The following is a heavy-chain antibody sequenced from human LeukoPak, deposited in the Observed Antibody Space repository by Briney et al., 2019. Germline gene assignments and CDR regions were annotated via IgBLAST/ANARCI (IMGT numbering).Heavy chain of an antibody. Sequence: ASVKVSCKASGYTFTGYYMHWVRQAPGQGLEWMGWINPNSGGTNYAQKFQGRVTMTRDTSISTAYMELSRLRSDDTAVYYCARGYSYGYHYYYYMDVWGKGTTVTISS. V-gene: IGHV1-2*02. D-gene: IGHD5-18*01. CDR1: GYTFTGYY. J-gene: IGHJ6*03. CDR3: ARGYSYGYHYYYYMDV. CDR2: INPNSGGT.